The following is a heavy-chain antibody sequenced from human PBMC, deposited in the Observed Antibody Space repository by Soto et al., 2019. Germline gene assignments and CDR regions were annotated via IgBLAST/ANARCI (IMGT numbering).Heavy chain of an antibody. J-gene: IGHJ4*02. CDR1: GVSITNTSYY. Sequence: QLQLQESGPGLVKPSETLSLTCTVSGVSITNTSYYWGWIRQPPGKGLEWIGTIYFSGSTFYNPSLKSRLTISVDTSKNQFSLRLSSVTAADTAVHYCARHGSYWGQGTLVAVSS. CDR2: IYFSGST. V-gene: IGHV4-39*01. CDR3: ARHGSY.